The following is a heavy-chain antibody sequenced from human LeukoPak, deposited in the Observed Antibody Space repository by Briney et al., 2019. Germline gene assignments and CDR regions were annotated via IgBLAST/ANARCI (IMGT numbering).Heavy chain of an antibody. CDR1: GGTFSSYA. CDR3: ARGGYYYESPDAFDI. CDR2: IIPIFGTA. V-gene: IGHV1-69*05. J-gene: IGHJ3*02. Sequence: GASVKVSCKASGGTFSSYAISWVRQAPGQGLEWMGRIIPIFGTANYAQKFQGRVTITTDESTSTAYMELSSLRSEDTAVYYCARGGYYYESPDAFDIWGQGTMVTVSS. D-gene: IGHD3-22*01.